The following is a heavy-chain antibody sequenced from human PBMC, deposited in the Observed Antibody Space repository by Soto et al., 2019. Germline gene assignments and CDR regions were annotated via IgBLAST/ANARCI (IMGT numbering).Heavy chain of an antibody. J-gene: IGHJ3*02. CDR2: IRDSGHTT. CDR3: ARVKAQILSSGWYRVADI. Sequence: EVQLLESGGGLVQPGGSLRLSCAASGFTFSTYSMTWVRQAPGKGLEWVSTIRDSGHTTHYADSVRGGFAISRDNSKNTLLLQMNSLRAEDTAVYYCARVKAQILSSGWYRVADIWGQGTMVTVSS. V-gene: IGHV3-23*01. D-gene: IGHD6-19*01. CDR1: GFTFSTYS.